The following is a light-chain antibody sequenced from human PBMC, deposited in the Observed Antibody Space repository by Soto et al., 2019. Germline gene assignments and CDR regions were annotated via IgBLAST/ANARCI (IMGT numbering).Light chain of an antibody. CDR3: XQYHNLWA. Sequence: IVMTQSPATLPVSPGERATLSCRTSQSVNSHLAWYQHKPGQAPRILIYGASSRATGIPASFSGSGSGTDFTLTISSLQSEDFTVYSCXQYHNLWACGQGTKVDIK. V-gene: IGKV3-15*01. CDR2: GAS. J-gene: IGKJ1*01. CDR1: QSVNSH.